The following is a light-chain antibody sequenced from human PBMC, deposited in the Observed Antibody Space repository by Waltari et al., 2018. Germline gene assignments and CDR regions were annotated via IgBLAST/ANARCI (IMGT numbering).Light chain of an antibody. Sequence: CRACQNVWRSLVWYQQKPGQAPRLLIYDTSTRATGIPDRFSGSGSGTDFSLTIARLEPEDFAVYYCQHNVRLPVTFGQGTKVEI. CDR3: QHNVRLPVT. V-gene: IGKV3-20*01. CDR2: DTS. J-gene: IGKJ1*01. CDR1: QNVWRS.